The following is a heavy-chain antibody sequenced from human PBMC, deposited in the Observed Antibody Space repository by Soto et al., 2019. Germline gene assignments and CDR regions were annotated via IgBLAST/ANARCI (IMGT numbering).Heavy chain of an antibody. Sequence: GGSLRLSCVGTGLNFDDFAMHWVRQAPGKGLEWVSGITWNSRVLAYADSVKGRFTISRDNARNSLYLQMDSLRDEDTALYYCAKGRYDFWSPYYFDSWGQGTLVTVPQ. CDR2: ITWNSRVL. CDR1: GLNFDDFA. D-gene: IGHD3-3*01. J-gene: IGHJ4*02. CDR3: AKGRYDFWSPYYFDS. V-gene: IGHV3-9*01.